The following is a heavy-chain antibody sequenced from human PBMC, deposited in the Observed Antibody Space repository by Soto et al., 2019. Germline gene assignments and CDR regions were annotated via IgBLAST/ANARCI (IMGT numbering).Heavy chain of an antibody. D-gene: IGHD6-13*01. V-gene: IGHV3-11*04. J-gene: IGHJ6*02. CDR2: ISSSGSTI. CDR1: GFTFSDYY. Sequence: GGSLRLSCAASGFTFSDYYMSWIRQAPGKGLEWVSYISSSGSTIYYADSVKGRFTISRDNAKNTLYLQMNSLRAEDTAVYYCARDPPKGGSWYLPDYYYGMDVWGQGTTVTVSS. CDR3: ARDPPKGGSWYLPDYYYGMDV.